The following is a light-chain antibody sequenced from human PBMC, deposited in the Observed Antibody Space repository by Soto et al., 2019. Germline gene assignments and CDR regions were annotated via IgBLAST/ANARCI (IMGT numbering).Light chain of an antibody. J-gene: IGKJ4*01. V-gene: IGKV1-12*01. CDR1: QDIGNF. CDR2: GAS. CDR3: LRNRTCQRT. Sequence: DIQMTQSPSSVSASVGDRFTISCLASQDIGNFLAWYQQTPGKAPRLLIHGASSLSREIPSRFSGGGTATHFTLTISGLQPEDLETYFCLRNRTCQRTFGKGTKGDI.